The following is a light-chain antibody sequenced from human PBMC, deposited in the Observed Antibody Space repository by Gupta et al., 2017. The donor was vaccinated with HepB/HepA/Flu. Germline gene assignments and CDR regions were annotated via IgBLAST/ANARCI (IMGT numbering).Light chain of an antibody. Sequence: EIVMTQSPVTLSVSPGERATLSCRASQSVSSNLAWYQQKPGQAPRLLIFGASTRATGIPARFSGSGSGTEFTLTISSRQSEDFAVYYCQQYNNWPPWTFGQGTKVEIK. V-gene: IGKV3-15*01. CDR3: QQYNNWPPWT. CDR2: GAS. CDR1: QSVSSN. J-gene: IGKJ1*01.